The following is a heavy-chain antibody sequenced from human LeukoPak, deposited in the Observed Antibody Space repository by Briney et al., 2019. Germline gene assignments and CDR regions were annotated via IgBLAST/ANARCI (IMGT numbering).Heavy chain of an antibody. CDR1: GGSFSGYY. J-gene: IGHJ6*02. Sequence: SETLSLTCAVYGGSFSGYYWSWIRQPPGKGLEWIGEINHSGSTNYNPSLKSRVTISVDTSKNQFSLKLSSVTAADTAVYYCARDGAIVVPAAKTPRRGVDVWGQGTTVTVSS. CDR2: INHSGST. D-gene: IGHD2-2*01. CDR3: ARDGAIVVPAAKTPRRGVDV. V-gene: IGHV4-34*01.